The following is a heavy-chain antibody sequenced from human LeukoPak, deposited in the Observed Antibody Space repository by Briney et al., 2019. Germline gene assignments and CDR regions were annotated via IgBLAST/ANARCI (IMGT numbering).Heavy chain of an antibody. Sequence: SVKVSCKASGGTFSSYAISWVRQAPGQGLEWMGGIIPIFGTANYAQKFQGRVTITADESTSTAYMELSSLRSEDTAVYFCARGPTMVRGYYFDYWGQGTLVTVSS. CDR3: ARGPTMVRGYYFDY. CDR2: IIPIFGTA. V-gene: IGHV1-69*13. J-gene: IGHJ4*02. D-gene: IGHD3-10*01. CDR1: GGTFSSYA.